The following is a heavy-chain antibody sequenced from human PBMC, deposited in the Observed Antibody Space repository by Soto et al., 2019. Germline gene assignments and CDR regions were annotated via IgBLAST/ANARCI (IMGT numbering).Heavy chain of an antibody. CDR1: GGSISSYY. CDR2: IYYSGST. D-gene: IGHD3-9*01. J-gene: IGHJ4*02. Sequence: SETLSLTCTVSGGSISSYYWSWIRQPPGKGLEWIGYIYYSGSTNYNPSLKSRVTISVDTSKNQFSLKLSSVTAADTAVYYCARAIYGYFDWTDLQSYYFDNWGQGTLVNVSS. CDR3: ARAIYGYFDWTDLQSYYFDN. V-gene: IGHV4-59*01.